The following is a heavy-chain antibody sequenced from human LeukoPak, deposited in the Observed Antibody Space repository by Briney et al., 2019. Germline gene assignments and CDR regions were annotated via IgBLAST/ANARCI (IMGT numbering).Heavy chain of an antibody. CDR3: ARGSSSWQITLRFDY. D-gene: IGHD6-13*01. CDR2: IKQDGSEK. Sequence: GGSLRLSCAASGFTFSSYWMSWVRQAPGKGLEWVANIKQDGSEKYYVDSVKGRFTISRDNAKNSLYLQMNSLKAEDTAVYYCARGSSSWQITLRFDYWGQGTLVTVSS. CDR1: GFTFSSYW. V-gene: IGHV3-7*03. J-gene: IGHJ4*02.